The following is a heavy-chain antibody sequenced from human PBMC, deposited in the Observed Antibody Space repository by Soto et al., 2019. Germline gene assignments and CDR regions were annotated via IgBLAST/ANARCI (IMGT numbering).Heavy chain of an antibody. D-gene: IGHD4-17*01. CDR2: TYYRSKWYY. J-gene: IGHJ4*02. CDR1: GDSVSTNSAT. V-gene: IGHV6-1*01. Sequence: SQTLSLTCAISGDSVSTNSATWDWFRQSPSRGLEWLGRTYYRSKWYYDYAVSVKGRITISPDTSSNQFSLKLSSVTAADTAVYYCARHPAVTTLKRKGGIHYYFDYWGQGTLVTVSS. CDR3: ARHPAVTTLKRKGGIHYYFDY.